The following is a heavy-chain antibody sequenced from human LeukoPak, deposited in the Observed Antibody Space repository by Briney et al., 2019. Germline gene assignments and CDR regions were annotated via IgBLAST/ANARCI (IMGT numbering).Heavy chain of an antibody. Sequence: GGSLRLSCAASGFTFSSYAMHWVRQAPGKGLVWVAVISYDGSNKYYADSVKGRFTISRDNSKNTLYLQMNSLRAEDTAVYYCARERDSSDFDYWGQGTLVTVSS. CDR3: ARERDSSDFDY. CDR2: ISYDGSNK. CDR1: GFTFSSYA. V-gene: IGHV3-30*01. D-gene: IGHD3-22*01. J-gene: IGHJ4*02.